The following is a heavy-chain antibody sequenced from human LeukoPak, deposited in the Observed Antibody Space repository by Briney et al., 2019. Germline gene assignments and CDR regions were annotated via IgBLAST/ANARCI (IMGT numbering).Heavy chain of an antibody. Sequence: GGSLRLSCAASGFTFSSFATNWVRQAPGKGLEWVSAISGSGGTTYYAAFVKGRFTISRDNSKNTLYLQMNSLRAEDTAVYFCARGSMEWELLPFDYWGPGTLVPVSS. CDR2: ISGSGGTT. J-gene: IGHJ4*02. V-gene: IGHV3-23*01. CDR3: ARGSMEWELLPFDY. CDR1: GFTFSSFA. D-gene: IGHD1-26*01.